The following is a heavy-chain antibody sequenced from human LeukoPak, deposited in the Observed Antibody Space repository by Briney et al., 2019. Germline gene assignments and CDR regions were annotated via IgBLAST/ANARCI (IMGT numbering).Heavy chain of an antibody. D-gene: IGHD5-18*01. CDR1: GFTFSDYY. V-gene: IGHV3-11*01. J-gene: IGHJ6*02. CDR3: ARVRGYSYGVPDV. CDR2: ISSSGSTI. Sequence: GXSMGLSCAASGFTFSDYYMSWVRQAPGKGLEWVSYISSSGSTIYYADSVKGGFTISRDNAKNSLYLQMNSLRAEDTAVYYCARVRGYSYGVPDVWGQGTTVTVSS.